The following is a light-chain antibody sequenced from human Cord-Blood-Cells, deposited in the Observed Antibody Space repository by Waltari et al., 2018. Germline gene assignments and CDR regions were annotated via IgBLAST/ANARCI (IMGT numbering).Light chain of an antibody. CDR1: SSNIGSNY. Sequence: QSVLTQPPSASGTPGQRVTIPCSGSSSNIGSNYVYWYQQLPGTAPKLLIYRNNQRPSGVPDRFSGSKSGTSASLAISGLRSEDEADHYCAAWDDSLSGWVFGGGTKLTVL. V-gene: IGLV1-47*01. CDR2: RNN. CDR3: AAWDDSLSGWV. J-gene: IGLJ3*02.